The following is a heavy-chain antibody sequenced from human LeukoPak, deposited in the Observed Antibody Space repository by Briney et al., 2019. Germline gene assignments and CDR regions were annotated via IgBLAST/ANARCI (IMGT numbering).Heavy chain of an antibody. CDR2: IYSGGNT. CDR1: GFTFSSYA. V-gene: IGHV3-53*05. CDR3: LREGYNPGDY. D-gene: IGHD5-24*01. Sequence: GGSLRLSCAASGFTFSSYAMSWVRQAPGKGLEWISVIYSGGNTYYADSVKGRFTVSRDNSKNTLYLQMYSLRIEDTAVYYCLREGYNPGDYWGQGTLVTVSS. J-gene: IGHJ4*02.